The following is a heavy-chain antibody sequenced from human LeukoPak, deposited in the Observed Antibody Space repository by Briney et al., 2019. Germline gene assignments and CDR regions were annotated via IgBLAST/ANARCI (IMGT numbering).Heavy chain of an antibody. D-gene: IGHD3-10*01. Sequence: GGSLRLSCAASGFNFSTYGMHWVRQPPGKGLEWVAVISYDGSNKYYADSVKGRFAISRDNSKNTLYLQVNSLRAEDTAVYYCAKDSAFYYIDVWGKGTTVIISS. CDR2: ISYDGSNK. V-gene: IGHV3-30*18. J-gene: IGHJ6*03. CDR3: AKDSAFYYIDV. CDR1: GFNFSTYG.